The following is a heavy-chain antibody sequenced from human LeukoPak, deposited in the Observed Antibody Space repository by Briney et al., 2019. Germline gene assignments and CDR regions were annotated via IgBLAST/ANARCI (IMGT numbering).Heavy chain of an antibody. J-gene: IGHJ6*03. Sequence: PSETLSLTCAVYGGSFSGYYWSWIRQPPGKGLEWIGEINHSGSTNYNPSLKSRVTISVDTSKNQFSLKLSSVTAADTAVYYCARVVVAATHMSRHYYYYYMDVWGKGTTVTISS. CDR3: ARVVVAATHMSRHYYYYYMDV. D-gene: IGHD2-15*01. V-gene: IGHV4-34*01. CDR2: INHSGST. CDR1: GGSFSGYY.